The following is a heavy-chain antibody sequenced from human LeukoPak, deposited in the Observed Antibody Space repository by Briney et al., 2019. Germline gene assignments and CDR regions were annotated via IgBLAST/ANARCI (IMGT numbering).Heavy chain of an antibody. D-gene: IGHD2-21*01. Sequence: ASVKASCKASGYTFTGYYMHWVRQAPGQGLEWMGWINPNSGGTNYAQKFQGRVTMTRDTSISTVYMELSSLRSEDTAVYYCARDNFASIPRWFDPWGQGTLVTVSS. CDR1: GYTFTGYY. CDR2: INPNSGGT. CDR3: ARDNFASIPRWFDP. V-gene: IGHV1-2*02. J-gene: IGHJ5*02.